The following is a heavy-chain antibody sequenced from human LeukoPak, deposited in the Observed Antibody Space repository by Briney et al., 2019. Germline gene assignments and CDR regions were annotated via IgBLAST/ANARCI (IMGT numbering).Heavy chain of an antibody. CDR2: IYYSGST. D-gene: IGHD2/OR15-2a*01. V-gene: IGHV4-59*01. CDR3: ARIAEFYYFDY. J-gene: IGHJ4*02. CDR1: GGSFSGYY. Sequence: SETLSLTCAVYGGSFSGYYWSWIRQPPGKGLEWIGYIYYSGSTNYNPSLKSRVTISVDTSKNQFSLKLSSVTAADTAVYYCARIAEFYYFDYWGQGTLVTVSS.